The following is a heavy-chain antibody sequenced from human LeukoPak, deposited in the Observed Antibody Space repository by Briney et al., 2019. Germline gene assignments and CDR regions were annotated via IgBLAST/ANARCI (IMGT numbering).Heavy chain of an antibody. J-gene: IGHJ4*02. D-gene: IGHD6-13*01. V-gene: IGHV3-21*01. CDR1: GFTFSSYW. CDR3: ARVSSSSWWALDY. CDR2: ISSSSSYI. Sequence: PGGSLRLSCAASGFTFSSYWMSWVRQAPGKGLEWVSSISSSSSYIYYADSVKGRFTISGDNAKNSLYLQMNSLRAEDTAVYYCARVSSSSWWALDYWGQGTLVTVSS.